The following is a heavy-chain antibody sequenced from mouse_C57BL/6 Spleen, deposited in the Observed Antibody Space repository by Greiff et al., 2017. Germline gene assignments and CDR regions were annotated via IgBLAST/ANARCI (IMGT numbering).Heavy chain of an antibody. Sequence: VQLQQSGPELVKPGASVKISCKASGYAFSSSWMNWVKQRPGKGLEWIGRIYPGDGDTNYNGKFKGKATLTADKSSSTAYMQLSSLTSEDSAVYFCAREEDYYGSSTDYWGQGTTLTVSS. CDR2: IYPGDGDT. D-gene: IGHD1-1*01. CDR3: AREEDYYGSSTDY. J-gene: IGHJ2*01. V-gene: IGHV1-82*01. CDR1: GYAFSSSW.